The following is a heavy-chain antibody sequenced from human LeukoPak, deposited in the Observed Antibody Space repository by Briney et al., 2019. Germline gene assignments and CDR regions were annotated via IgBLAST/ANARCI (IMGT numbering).Heavy chain of an antibody. Sequence: SSETLSLTCTVPGGSIRSYYWSWIRQAPGEGLEWIGFIYYSGYTSYSPSLKGRVAISVDTSKSQFSLRLSSMTAADTAIYYCARGQNDNGGMFFDSWAQGTLVTVSS. CDR3: ARGQNDNGGMFFDS. V-gene: IGHV4-59*01. J-gene: IGHJ4*02. CDR1: GGSIRSYY. D-gene: IGHD4-23*01. CDR2: IYYSGYT.